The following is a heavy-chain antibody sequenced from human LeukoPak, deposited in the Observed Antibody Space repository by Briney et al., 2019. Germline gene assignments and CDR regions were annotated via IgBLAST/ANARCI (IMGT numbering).Heavy chain of an antibody. V-gene: IGHV3-23*01. CDR1: GFTFSSFA. D-gene: IGHD2-2*01. CDR3: AKDRSCSGSSCNVES. Sequence: GGSLRLSCAASGFTFSSFAMSWVRQAPGKGLEWVSAISGSGGSTYYADSVKGRFTISRDNSKNTLFLQMNSLRAEDTAVYYCAKDRSCSGSSCNVESWGQGTMVTVSS. CDR2: ISGSGGST. J-gene: IGHJ3*01.